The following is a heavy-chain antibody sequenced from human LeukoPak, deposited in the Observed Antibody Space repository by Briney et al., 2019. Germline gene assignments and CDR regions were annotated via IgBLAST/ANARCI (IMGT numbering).Heavy chain of an antibody. CDR3: ARDQAYSFDY. Sequence: GGSLRLSCAASGFTFSAYSMNWVRQAPEKGLEWVSYIGSSSSPIYYADSVKGRFTISRDNAKNSLYLQMDNLRAEDTAVYYCARDQAYSFDYWGQGTLVTVSS. V-gene: IGHV3-48*01. D-gene: IGHD4-11*01. J-gene: IGHJ4*02. CDR1: GFTFSAYS. CDR2: IGSSSSPI.